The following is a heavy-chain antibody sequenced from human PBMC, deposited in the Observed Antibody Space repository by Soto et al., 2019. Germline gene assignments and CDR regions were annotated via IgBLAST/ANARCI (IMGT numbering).Heavy chain of an antibody. J-gene: IGHJ5*02. D-gene: IGHD2-8*01. V-gene: IGHV1-46*03. CDR2: INPSGGDT. CDR3: VRSQMLYWFDP. Sequence: QVQLVQSGAEVRKPGASVRVSCKASGYIFTNYYIHCVRQAPGQGLELMGIINPSGGDTSYAHKFQGRVTMTRDTSTGTVYMELSRLRSEYTAVYYCVRSQMLYWFDPWGQGTLVTVSS. CDR1: GYIFTNYY.